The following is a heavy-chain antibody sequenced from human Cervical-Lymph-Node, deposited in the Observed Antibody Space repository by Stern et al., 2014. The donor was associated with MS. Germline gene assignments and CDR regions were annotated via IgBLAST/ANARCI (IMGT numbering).Heavy chain of an antibody. CDR2: ISYYGSNE. J-gene: IGHJ6*02. V-gene: IGHV3-30*18. D-gene: IGHD2-21*01. CDR1: GFSFSSHV. CDR3: AKEGAVLVKSYGLDV. Sequence: VQLVQSGGGVVQPGKSLRLSCAAAGFSFSSHVMYWVRQAPGQGLEWVAGISYYGSNESYADRVKVRFAISRDNSKNTLFLLMNSLRAEDTAVYYCAKEGAVLVKSYGLDVWGQGTTVTVS.